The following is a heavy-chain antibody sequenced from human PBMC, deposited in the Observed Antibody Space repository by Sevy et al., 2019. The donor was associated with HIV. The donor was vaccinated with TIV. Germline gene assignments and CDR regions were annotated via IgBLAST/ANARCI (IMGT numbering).Heavy chain of an antibody. CDR2: IRSKSYNYAT. CDR3: TKPNHNYEYDDFDF. V-gene: IGHV3-73*01. D-gene: IGHD3-16*01. J-gene: IGHJ4*02. CDR1: GFTFSGSA. Sequence: GGSLRLSCTTSGFTFSGSAMHWVRQASGKGLEWIGRIRSKSYNYATTYAPSMKGRFTFSRDDSKNTAFLQMDRLKTDDTAVYYCTKPNHNYEYDDFDFWGQGTLVTVSS.